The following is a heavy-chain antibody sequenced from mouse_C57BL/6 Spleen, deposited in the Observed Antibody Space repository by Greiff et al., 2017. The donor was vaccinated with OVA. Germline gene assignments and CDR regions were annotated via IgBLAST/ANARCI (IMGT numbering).Heavy chain of an antibody. CDR1: GFNITDYY. Sequence: VQLQQSGAELVKPGASVKLSCTASGFNITDYYMHWVKQRPEQGLEWIGRINPEDGETKYAQKFKGKAPLTADKSYITAYMQLRSLTSEDTAVYYCATTDADDGPFAYWGQGTLVTVSA. CDR3: ATTDADDGPFAY. V-gene: IGHV14-2*01. J-gene: IGHJ3*01. CDR2: INPEDGET. D-gene: IGHD2-3*01.